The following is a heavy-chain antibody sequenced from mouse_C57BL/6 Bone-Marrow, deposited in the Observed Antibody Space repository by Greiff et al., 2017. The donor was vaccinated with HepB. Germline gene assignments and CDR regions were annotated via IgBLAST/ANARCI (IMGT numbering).Heavy chain of an antibody. CDR1: GYTFTSYW. V-gene: IGHV1-55*01. CDR3: AREEYGSGYVAWFAY. CDR2: IYPGSGST. D-gene: IGHD3-2*02. J-gene: IGHJ3*01. Sequence: QVQLQQPGAELVKPGASVKMSCKASGYTFTSYWITWVKQRPGQGLEWIGDIYPGSGSTNYNEKFKSKATLTVDTSSSTAYMQLSSLTSEDSAVYYGAREEYGSGYVAWFAYWGQGTLVTVSA.